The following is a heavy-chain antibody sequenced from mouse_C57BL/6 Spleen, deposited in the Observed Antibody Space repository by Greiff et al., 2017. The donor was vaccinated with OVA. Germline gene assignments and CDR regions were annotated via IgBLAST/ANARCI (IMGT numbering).Heavy chain of an antibody. J-gene: IGHJ3*01. Sequence: EVQLQQSGAELVKPGASVKLSCTASGFNIKDYYMHWVKQRTEQGLEWIGRIDPEDGEHKYDRNFQGKATITADKSSNTAYLQLSSQTSVDTAVTYWAKVDDYERFAYWGQGTLVTVSA. CDR2: IDPEDGEH. V-gene: IGHV14-2*01. CDR3: AKVDDYERFAY. CDR1: GFNIKDYY. D-gene: IGHD2-4*01.